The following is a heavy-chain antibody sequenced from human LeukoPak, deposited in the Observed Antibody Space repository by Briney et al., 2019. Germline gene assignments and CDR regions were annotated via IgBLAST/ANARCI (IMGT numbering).Heavy chain of an antibody. Sequence: GGSLRLSCAASGFTFSSYAMSWVRQAPGKGLEWVSAISGSGGSTYYADSAKGRFTISRDNSKNTLYLQMNSLRAEDTAVYYCAKDVRGPTGNFDYWGQGSLVTVSS. CDR2: ISGSGGST. D-gene: IGHD3-10*01. CDR1: GFTFSSYA. J-gene: IGHJ4*02. CDR3: AKDVRGPTGNFDY. V-gene: IGHV3-23*01.